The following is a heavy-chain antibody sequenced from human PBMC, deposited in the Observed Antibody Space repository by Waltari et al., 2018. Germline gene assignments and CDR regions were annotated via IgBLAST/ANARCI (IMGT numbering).Heavy chain of an antibody. CDR1: GGSISGYY. V-gene: IGHV4-4*07. D-gene: IGHD1-26*01. CDR3: AREIDRGPGRWFDP. Sequence: QVQLQESGPGLVKPSETLSLTCTVSGGSISGYYWNWIRQPAGKGLEWIGRVYTSGSTNYKPSLKSRVTRSVDTSKNQFSLKLSSVTAADTAVYFCAREIDRGPGRWFDPWGQGTLVTVSS. CDR2: VYTSGST. J-gene: IGHJ5*02.